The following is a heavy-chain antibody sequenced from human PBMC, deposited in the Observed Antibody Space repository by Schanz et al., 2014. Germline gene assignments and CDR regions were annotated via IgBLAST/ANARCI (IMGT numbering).Heavy chain of an antibody. CDR3: VKDDRGDVVVVAANY. V-gene: IGHV3-30*07. J-gene: IGHJ4*02. CDR1: GFTFRSHA. Sequence: VQLVESGGGVVQPGRSLRLSCAASGFTFRSHAMHWVRQAPGKGLEWGAVISHDGSKKYYADSVKGRFTISRDNSRNTVYLQMSSLRAEDTAVYYCVKDDRGDVVVVAANYWGQGAQXIVSS. CDR2: ISHDGSKK. D-gene: IGHD2-15*01.